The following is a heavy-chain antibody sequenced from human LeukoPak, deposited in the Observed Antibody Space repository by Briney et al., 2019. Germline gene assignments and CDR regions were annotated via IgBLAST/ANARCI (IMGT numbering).Heavy chain of an antibody. CDR3: AKDPVAEGANPAFDY. J-gene: IGHJ4*02. V-gene: IGHV3-23*01. D-gene: IGHD1-26*01. Sequence: GGSLRLSCAASGFTFSSYAMSWVRQAPGKGLEWVSAISGSGGSTYYADSVKGRFTISRDNSKNTLYLQMNSLRAEDTAVYYCAKDPVAEGANPAFDYRGQGTLVTVSS. CDR1: GFTFSSYA. CDR2: ISGSGGST.